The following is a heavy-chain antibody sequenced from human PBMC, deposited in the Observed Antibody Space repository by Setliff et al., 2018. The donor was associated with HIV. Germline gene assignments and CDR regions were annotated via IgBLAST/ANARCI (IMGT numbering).Heavy chain of an antibody. CDR3: VRRKSELRLISDYMDV. CDR1: GGSINTRNNY. V-gene: IGHV4-39*01. D-gene: IGHD3-10*01. Sequence: TSDTLSLTCTVSGGSINTRNNYWGWIRQPPGLGLEWIGSMYYSGTTYHSPTLKSRVSMSMDTSRNQFSLKLSSVTAADTAIYYCVRRKSELRLISDYMDVWGKGTTVTVSS. J-gene: IGHJ6*03. CDR2: MYYSGTT.